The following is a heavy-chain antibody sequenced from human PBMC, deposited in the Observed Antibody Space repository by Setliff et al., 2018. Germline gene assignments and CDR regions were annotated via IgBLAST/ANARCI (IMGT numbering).Heavy chain of an antibody. Sequence: SETLSLTCTVSGGSVRGYYWSWIRQSAGRGLEWIGHFHTGGATDYNLSLKSRVTISLDSSKNQFSLRLSSVTAADAAVYFCARESATIGEFPLYYFDKWGQGIPVTVSS. CDR2: FHTGGAT. V-gene: IGHV4-4*07. D-gene: IGHD3-10*01. CDR1: GGSVRGYY. J-gene: IGHJ4*02. CDR3: ARESATIGEFPLYYFDK.